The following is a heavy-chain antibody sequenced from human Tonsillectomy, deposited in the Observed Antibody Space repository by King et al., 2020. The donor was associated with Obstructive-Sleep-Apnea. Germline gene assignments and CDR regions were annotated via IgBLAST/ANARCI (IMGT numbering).Heavy chain of an antibody. CDR2: NFYRGNT. Sequence: QLQESGPGLVKPSQTLSLTCGVSGASVSSGDYSWSWIRQPPGKGLEWIGYNFYRGNTYYSPSLKSRVTISIDTYKNQFSLKLSSVTAADTAVYYCARCGGDCTDAFDIWGQGTMVTVSS. CDR1: GASVSSGDYS. D-gene: IGHD2-21*02. J-gene: IGHJ3*02. V-gene: IGHV4-30-4*07. CDR3: ARCGGDCTDAFDI.